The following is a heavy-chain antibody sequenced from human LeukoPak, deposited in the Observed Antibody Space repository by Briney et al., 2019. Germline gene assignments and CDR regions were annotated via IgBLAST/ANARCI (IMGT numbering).Heavy chain of an antibody. Sequence: GASVKVSCKASGYTFTGYYMHWVRQAPGQGFEWMGWINPNSGGTNYAQKFQGRVTMTRDTSISTAYMELSRLRSDDTAVYYCARGMYYDFWSGYYAIEKQFDPWGQGTLVTVSS. J-gene: IGHJ5*02. D-gene: IGHD3-3*01. CDR3: ARGMYYDFWSGYYAIEKQFDP. V-gene: IGHV1-2*02. CDR1: GYTFTGYY. CDR2: INPNSGGT.